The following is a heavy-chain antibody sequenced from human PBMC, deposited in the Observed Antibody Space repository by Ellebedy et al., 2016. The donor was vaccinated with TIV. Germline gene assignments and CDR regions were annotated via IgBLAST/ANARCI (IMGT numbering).Heavy chain of an antibody. CDR3: ARSDPCRTQLWFNPVVFCAFDI. CDR2: IYHSGST. Sequence: SETLSLXCAVSGGSISSSNWWRWVRQPPGKGLEWIGEIYHSGSTNYNPSLKSRVTISVDTSKNQFSLKLSSVTAADTAVYYCARSDPCRTQLWFNPVVFCAFDIWGQGTMVTVSS. D-gene: IGHD5-18*01. V-gene: IGHV4-4*02. J-gene: IGHJ3*02. CDR1: GGSISSSNW.